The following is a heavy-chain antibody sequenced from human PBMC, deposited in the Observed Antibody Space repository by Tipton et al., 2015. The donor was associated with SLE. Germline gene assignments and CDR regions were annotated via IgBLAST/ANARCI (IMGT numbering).Heavy chain of an antibody. CDR3: ASYDSSGADI. CDR1: GFTFSSYA. V-gene: IGHV3-23*01. Sequence: SLRLSCAASGFTFSSYAMNWVRQAPGKGLEWVSAIRGSGGSTYYADSVKGRFTISRDNSKNTLYLQMNSLRAEDTAVYYCASYDSSGADIWGQGTMVTVSS. J-gene: IGHJ3*02. D-gene: IGHD3-22*01. CDR2: IRGSGGST.